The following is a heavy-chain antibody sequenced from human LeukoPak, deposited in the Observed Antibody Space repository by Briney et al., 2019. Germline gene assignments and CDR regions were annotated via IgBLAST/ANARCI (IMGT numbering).Heavy chain of an antibody. D-gene: IGHD3-22*01. CDR3: AGGYPESSGYHY. Sequence: PGGSLRLSCAASGFTFSSYEMNWVRQAPGKGLEWVSYISSSGSTIYYADSVKGRFTISRDNAKNSLYLQMNSLRAEDTAVYYCAGGYPESSGYHYWGQGTLVSV. CDR1: GFTFSSYE. CDR2: ISSSGSTI. V-gene: IGHV3-48*03. J-gene: IGHJ4*02.